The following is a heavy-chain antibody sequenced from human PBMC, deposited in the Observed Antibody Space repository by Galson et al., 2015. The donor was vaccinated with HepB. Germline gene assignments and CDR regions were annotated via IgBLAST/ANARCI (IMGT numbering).Heavy chain of an antibody. V-gene: IGHV1-69*01. CDR2: IIPIFGTA. D-gene: IGHD2-15*01. CDR1: GFTFSSYA. Sequence: SCAASGFTFSSYAISWVRQAPGQGLEWMGGIIPIFGTANYAQKFQGRVTITADESTSTAYMELSSLRSEDTAVYYCARERQLGYCSGGSCYSDNWFDPWGQGTLVTVSS. CDR3: ARERQLGYCSGGSCYSDNWFDP. J-gene: IGHJ5*02.